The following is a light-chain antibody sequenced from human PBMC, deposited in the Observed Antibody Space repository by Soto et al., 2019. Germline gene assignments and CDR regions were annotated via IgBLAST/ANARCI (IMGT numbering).Light chain of an antibody. Sequence: QSALTQPASVSGSPGQSITISCTGTSSDVGSYNLVSWYQQHPGKAPKLMIYEDSKRPSGVSNRFFGSKSGNTASLTISGLQAEDEADYFCCSYARGSTLVFGGGTNFTVL. CDR1: SSDVGSYNL. J-gene: IGLJ3*02. V-gene: IGLV2-23*01. CDR2: EDS. CDR3: CSYARGSTLV.